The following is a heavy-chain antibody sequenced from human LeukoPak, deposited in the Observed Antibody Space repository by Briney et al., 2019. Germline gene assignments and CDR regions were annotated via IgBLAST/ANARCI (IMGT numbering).Heavy chain of an antibody. D-gene: IGHD3-10*01. J-gene: IGHJ4*02. CDR3: ARVKGSGSYYNVDDY. Sequence: ASVKVSCKASGYTFTSYGISWVRQAPGQGLEWMGWISAYNGNTNYAQKLQGRVTMTTDTSTSTAYMELRSLRSDDTAVYYCARVKGSGSYYNVDDYWGQGTLVTVSS. CDR1: GYTFTSYG. V-gene: IGHV1-18*01. CDR2: ISAYNGNT.